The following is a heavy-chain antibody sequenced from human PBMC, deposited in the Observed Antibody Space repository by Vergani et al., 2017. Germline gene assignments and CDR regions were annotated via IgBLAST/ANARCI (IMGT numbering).Heavy chain of an antibody. CDR2: IYYSGST. CDR3: ARALIFGGTSYGFDP. V-gene: IGHV4-34*01. J-gene: IGHJ5*02. Sequence: QVQLQQWGAGLLKPSETLSLTCAVYGGSFSGYYWSWIRQPAGKGLEWIGYIYYSGSTNYNPSLKSRVTISVDTSKNQFSLKLSSVTAADTAVYYCARALIFGGTSYGFDPWGQGTLVTVSS. CDR1: GGSFSGYY. D-gene: IGHD3/OR15-3a*01.